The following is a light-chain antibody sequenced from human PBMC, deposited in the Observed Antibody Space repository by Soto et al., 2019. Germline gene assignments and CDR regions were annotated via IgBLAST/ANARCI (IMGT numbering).Light chain of an antibody. V-gene: IGLV1-44*01. J-gene: IGLJ1*01. CDR2: SNS. CDR3: AAWDDSMSGYV. CDR1: SSNIGTNT. Sequence: QSVLTQPPSASWTPGQGESISWSGSSSNIGTNTVNWYQQLPGTAPKLLIYSNSQRPSGVPDRFSGSKSGTSASLAISGLQSDDDADYYCAAWDDSMSGYVFGTGTKITVL.